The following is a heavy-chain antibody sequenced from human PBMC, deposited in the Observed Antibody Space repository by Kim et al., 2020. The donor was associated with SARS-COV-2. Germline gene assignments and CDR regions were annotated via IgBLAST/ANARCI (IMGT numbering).Heavy chain of an antibody. D-gene: IGHD3-22*01. V-gene: IGHV3-11*01. CDR1: GFSFSDYY. Sequence: GGSLRLSCAASGFSFSDYYMSWIRQAPGKGLEWISHISSSGNTIYYADSVKGRFTISRDNAKNSLYMQMNSLRAEDTAVYYCARDLRSITMIGFSYYGMDVWGQGTTVTVSS. J-gene: IGHJ6*02. CDR2: ISSSGNTI. CDR3: ARDLRSITMIGFSYYGMDV.